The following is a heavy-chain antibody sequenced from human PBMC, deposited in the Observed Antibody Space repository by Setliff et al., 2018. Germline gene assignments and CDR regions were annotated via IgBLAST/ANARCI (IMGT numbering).Heavy chain of an antibody. CDR1: GYTFTTYA. D-gene: IGHD3-10*01. CDR2: INTNTGNP. Sequence: ASVKVSCKASGYTFTTYAMGWMRQAPGQGLEGMGWINTNTGNPSYAQGFTGRFVFSLDTSVSTAYLQINSLEAEESAVYYCGRASRFGTIVYRGDYYMDVWGKGTTVTVSS. CDR3: GRASRFGTIVYRGDYYMDV. J-gene: IGHJ6*03. V-gene: IGHV7-4-1*02.